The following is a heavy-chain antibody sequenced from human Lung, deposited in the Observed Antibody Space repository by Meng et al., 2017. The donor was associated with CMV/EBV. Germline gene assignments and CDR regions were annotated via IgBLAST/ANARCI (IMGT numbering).Heavy chain of an antibody. Sequence: GESLKISCAASGFTFSGYWMHWVRQAPGKGLVWVSRIHSDGSNINYADSVKGRFTISRDNVKNTLYLQMSSLRAEDTAIYYCVRSLGDQFYYYGMDVWGRGNTV. CDR3: VRSLGDQFYYYGMDV. J-gene: IGHJ6*02. CDR1: GFTFSGYW. D-gene: IGHD3-16*01. CDR2: IHSDGSNI. V-gene: IGHV3-74*01.